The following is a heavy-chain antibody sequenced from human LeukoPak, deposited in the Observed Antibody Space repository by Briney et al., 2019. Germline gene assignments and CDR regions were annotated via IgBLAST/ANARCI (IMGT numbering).Heavy chain of an antibody. CDR1: GYTFTSYA. J-gene: IGHJ6*03. Sequence: GASVKVSCKASGYTFTSYAMNWVRQAPGQGLEWMGWINTNTGNPTYAQGFTGRFVFSLDTSVSTAYLQISSLKAEDTAVYYCARVYIVVVPAAIDYYYYMDVWGKGTTVTVSS. CDR2: INTNTGNP. V-gene: IGHV7-4-1*02. D-gene: IGHD2-2*02. CDR3: ARVYIVVVPAAIDYYYYMDV.